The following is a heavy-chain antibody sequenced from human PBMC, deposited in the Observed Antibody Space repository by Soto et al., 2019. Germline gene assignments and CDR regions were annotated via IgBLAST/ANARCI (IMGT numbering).Heavy chain of an antibody. J-gene: IGHJ4*02. CDR3: VRDRRISGINRGLDY. D-gene: IGHD1-20*01. Sequence: QVQLVDSGGGLVKPGGSLRLSCAASGFIFSDLHMTWIRQAPGKGLELVAYISSRGDTIYYADSVRGRITISRDNDKDSLFLQMSSLRVEDTAVYYCVRDRRISGINRGLDYWGRGTLVTVSS. CDR2: ISSRGDTI. V-gene: IGHV3-11*01. CDR1: GFIFSDLH.